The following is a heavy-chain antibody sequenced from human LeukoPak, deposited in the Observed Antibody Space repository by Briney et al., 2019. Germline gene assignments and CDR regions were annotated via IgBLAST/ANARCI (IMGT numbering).Heavy chain of an antibody. V-gene: IGHV3-33*01. Sequence: PGGSLRLSCAASGFTFSSYGMHWDRQAPGEGLEWVAVIWYDGSNKYYADSVKGRFTISRDNSKNTLYLQMNSLRAEDTAVYYCARDRGYSGYDGAFDYWGQGTLVTVSS. J-gene: IGHJ4*02. CDR3: ARDRGYSGYDGAFDY. D-gene: IGHD5-12*01. CDR1: GFTFSSYG. CDR2: IWYDGSNK.